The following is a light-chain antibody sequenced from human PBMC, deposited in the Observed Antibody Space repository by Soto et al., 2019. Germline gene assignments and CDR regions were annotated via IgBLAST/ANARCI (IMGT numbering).Light chain of an antibody. CDR3: SSYSSTSTRRL. V-gene: IGLV2-14*03. CDR2: DVP. J-gene: IGLJ1*01. CDR1: SNDIGGYNY. Sequence: QSVLTQPASVSGSPGQSITIPCTGTSNDIGGYNYVSWYQQFPGKAPKLIIYDVPNRPSGVSFRFSGSKSGNTASLTISRLQSEDESCYHCSSYSSTSTRRLFGAVTKVTVL.